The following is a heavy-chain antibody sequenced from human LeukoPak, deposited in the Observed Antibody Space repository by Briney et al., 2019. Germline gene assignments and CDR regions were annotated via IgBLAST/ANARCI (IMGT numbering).Heavy chain of an antibody. J-gene: IGHJ4*02. CDR1: EFTFSNYA. CDR2: ISYDGNTI. D-gene: IGHD6-13*01. V-gene: IGHV3-30-3*01. Sequence: PGRSLRLSCAASEFTFSNYAVHWVRQAPGKGLQWVAVISYDGNTIHYADSVKGRFTISRDNSKNTLYLQMNSLRAEDTAVYYCAKVPALRYSSSWLLDYWGQGTLVTVSS. CDR3: AKVPALRYSSSWLLDY.